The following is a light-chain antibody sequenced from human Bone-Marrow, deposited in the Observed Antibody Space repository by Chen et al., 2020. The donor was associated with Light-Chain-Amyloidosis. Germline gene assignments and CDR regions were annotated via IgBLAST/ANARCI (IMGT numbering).Light chain of an antibody. CDR3: QSYQGSSQGV. J-gene: IGLJ3*02. V-gene: IGLV6-57*01. CDR1: SGSIATNY. Sequence: NFMLTQPHSVSESPGKTVIISCTRSSGSIATNYVQWYQQRPGSSPTTVIYEDDQRPSGVPDRFSGSIDRSSNSASHTVSGLKTEDEADYYCQSYQGSSQGVFGGGTKLTVL. CDR2: EDD.